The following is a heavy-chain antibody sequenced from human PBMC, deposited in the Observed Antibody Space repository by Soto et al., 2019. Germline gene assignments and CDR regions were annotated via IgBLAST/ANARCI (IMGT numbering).Heavy chain of an antibody. CDR2: VNNDGRNT. CDR1: GFTFSDFG. CDR3: AKDAGNEESLFDY. J-gene: IGHJ4*02. V-gene: IGHV3-23*01. Sequence: PGGSLRLSCEASGFTFSDFGMSWVRQTPGRGLEWVSTVNNDGRNTHYADSVKGRFTISRDNSKNTLYLQMGSLRAEDTAIYYCAKDAGNEESLFDYWGQGTLVTVS.